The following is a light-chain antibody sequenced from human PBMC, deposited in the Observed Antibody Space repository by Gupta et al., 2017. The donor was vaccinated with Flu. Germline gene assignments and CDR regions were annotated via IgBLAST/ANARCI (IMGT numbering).Light chain of an antibody. CDR1: TSNIGSNF. Sequence: QSVLTQTPSASGTPGWRVTISCSGSTSNIGSNFVYWYQQVPGTAPKLLIYGDNRRPSGVPDRFSGSTSCTSDSLAHRALPFEDEADDDDSDWHASLGGIGVFGGGTRLTVL. J-gene: IGLJ2*01. CDR2: GDN. V-gene: IGLV1-47*01. CDR3: SDWHASLGGIGV.